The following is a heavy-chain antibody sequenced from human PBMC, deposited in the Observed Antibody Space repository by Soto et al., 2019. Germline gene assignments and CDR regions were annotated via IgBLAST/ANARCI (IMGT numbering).Heavy chain of an antibody. CDR3: AREYYDSSGYYWGYFDY. CDR1: GFTFSSYS. D-gene: IGHD3-22*01. CDR2: ISSSSSYI. J-gene: IGHJ4*02. V-gene: IGHV3-21*01. Sequence: EVQLVESGGGLVKPGGSLRLSCAASGFTFSSYSMNWVRQAPGKGLEWVSSISSSSSYIYYADSVKGRFTISRDNAKNSLYLQMNSLRAEDTAVYYCAREYYDSSGYYWGYFDYWGQGTLVTVSS.